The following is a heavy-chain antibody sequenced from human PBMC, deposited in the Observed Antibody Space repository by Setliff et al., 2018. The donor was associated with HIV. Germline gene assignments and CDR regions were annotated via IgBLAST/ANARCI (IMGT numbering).Heavy chain of an antibody. V-gene: IGHV3-33*01. D-gene: IGHD6-19*01. CDR2: IWYDGSNK. Sequence: GGSLRLSCAASGFTFSSYGVHWVRQAPGKGLEWGAVIWYDGSNKYYADSVKGRFTISRDNSKNTLYLQMNSLRAEDTAVYYCARAEAVAGKSYMDVWGKGTTVTVSS. CDR3: ARAEAVAGKSYMDV. J-gene: IGHJ6*03. CDR1: GFTFSSYG.